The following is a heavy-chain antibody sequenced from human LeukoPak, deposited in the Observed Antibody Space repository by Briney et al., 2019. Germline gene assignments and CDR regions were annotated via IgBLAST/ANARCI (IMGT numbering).Heavy chain of an antibody. CDR2: FDPEDGET. J-gene: IGHJ4*02. V-gene: IGHV1-24*01. Sequence: ASVKVSCKVSGYTLTELSMHWVRQAPGKGLEWMGGFDPEDGETIYAQKFQGRVTMTEDTSTDTAYMELSSLRSEDTAVYYCATDISTGYSSGWAFDYWGQGTLVTVSS. CDR3: ATDISTGYSSGWAFDY. D-gene: IGHD6-19*01. CDR1: GYTLTELS.